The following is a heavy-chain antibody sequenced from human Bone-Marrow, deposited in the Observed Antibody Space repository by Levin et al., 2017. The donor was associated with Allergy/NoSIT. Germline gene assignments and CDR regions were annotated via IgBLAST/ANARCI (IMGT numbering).Heavy chain of an antibody. D-gene: IGHD5-24*01. CDR1: GGSISSYY. V-gene: IGHV4-59*01. CDR3: ARSGDGYSNDY. CDR2: IYYSGST. J-gene: IGHJ4*02. Sequence: SCTVSGGSISSYYWSWIRQPPGKGLEWIGSIYYSGSTNYNPSLKSRVTISVDTSKNQFSLKLSSVTAADTAVYYCARSGDGYSNDYWGQGTLVTVSS.